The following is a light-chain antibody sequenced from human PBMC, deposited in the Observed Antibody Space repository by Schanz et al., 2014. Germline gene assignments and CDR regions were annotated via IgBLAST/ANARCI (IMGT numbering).Light chain of an antibody. V-gene: IGLV1-40*01. CDR2: GNS. CDR3: QSYDSSLGAYV. Sequence: QSVLTQPPSASGAPGQRVTISCSGSSSNIGAGYDVHWYQQLPGTAPKLLIYGNSNRPSGVPDRFSGSKSGTSASLAITGLQAEDEAEYYCQSYDSSLGAYVFGSGTKLTVL. CDR1: SSNIGAGYD. J-gene: IGLJ1*01.